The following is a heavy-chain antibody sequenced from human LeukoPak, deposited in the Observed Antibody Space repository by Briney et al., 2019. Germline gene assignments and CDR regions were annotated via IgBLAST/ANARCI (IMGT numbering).Heavy chain of an antibody. CDR1: GFTFSSFA. J-gene: IGHJ4*02. Sequence: PGGSLRLSCAASGFTFSSFAMSWVRQAPGKGLEWISVISASGGSTYYADSVKGRFTISRDNSKNTLHLQMNSLRAEDTAVYYFAKGISIDSYCDNWGQGTLVTVSS. D-gene: IGHD3-22*01. CDR2: ISASGGST. CDR3: AKGISIDSYCDN. V-gene: IGHV3-23*01.